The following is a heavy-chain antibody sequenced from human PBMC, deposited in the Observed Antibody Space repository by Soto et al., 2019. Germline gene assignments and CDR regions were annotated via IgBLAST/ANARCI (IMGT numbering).Heavy chain of an antibody. Sequence: GGSLRLSCTASGFTFGDYAMSWFRQAPGKGLEWVGFIRSKAYGGTTEYTASVKGRFTISRDDSKSIAYLQMNSLKTEDTAVYYCTRYYYYDSSGSPAFDIWGQGTMVTVSS. D-gene: IGHD3-22*01. J-gene: IGHJ3*02. CDR2: IRSKAYGGTT. V-gene: IGHV3-49*01. CDR1: GFTFGDYA. CDR3: TRYYYYDSSGSPAFDI.